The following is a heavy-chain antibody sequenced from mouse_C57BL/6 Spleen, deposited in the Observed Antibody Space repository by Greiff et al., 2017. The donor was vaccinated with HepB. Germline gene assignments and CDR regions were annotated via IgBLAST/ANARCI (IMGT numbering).Heavy chain of an antibody. D-gene: IGHD4-1*01. Sequence: VQLLQSGAELVKPGASVKMSCKASGYTFTSYWITWVKQRPGQGLEWIGDIYPGSGSTNYNEKFKSKATLTVDTSSSTAYMQLSSLTSEDSAVYYCARTNWAYYYAMDYWGQGTSVTVSS. J-gene: IGHJ4*01. CDR1: GYTFTSYW. CDR2: IYPGSGST. CDR3: ARTNWAYYYAMDY. V-gene: IGHV1-55*01.